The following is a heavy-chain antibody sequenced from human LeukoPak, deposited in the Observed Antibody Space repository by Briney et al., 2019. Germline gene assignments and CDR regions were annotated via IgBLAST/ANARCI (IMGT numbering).Heavy chain of an antibody. CDR1: GGSFSGYY. CDR3: ARGPYGLNYYFDY. J-gene: IGHJ4*02. D-gene: IGHD3-10*01. V-gene: IGHV4-34*01. CDR2: INHSGST. Sequence: SETLSLTCAVYGGSFSGYYWSWIRQPPGKGLEWIGEINHSGSTHYNPSLESRVTISVDTSKNQFSLRLSSLTAADTALYYCARGPYGLNYYFDYWGQGALVTVSS.